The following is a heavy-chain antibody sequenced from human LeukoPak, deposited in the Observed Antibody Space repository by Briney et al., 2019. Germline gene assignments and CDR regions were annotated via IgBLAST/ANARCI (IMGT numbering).Heavy chain of an antibody. Sequence: GGSLRLSCAASGLIFSKYWMNWVRQAPGKGLEWVASISPDGSGKYHVDSVKGRLTISRDNARNSLYLQLNSVRVEDTAVYYCARGATTPGYWGQGTLVTVSS. CDR3: ARGATTPGY. J-gene: IGHJ4*02. CDR2: ISPDGSGK. CDR1: GLIFSKYW. D-gene: IGHD5-12*01. V-gene: IGHV3-7*01.